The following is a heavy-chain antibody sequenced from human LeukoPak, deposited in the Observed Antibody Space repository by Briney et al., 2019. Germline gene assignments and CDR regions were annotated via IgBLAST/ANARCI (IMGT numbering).Heavy chain of an antibody. J-gene: IGHJ4*02. CDR3: ARVPRDGYPSYDY. D-gene: IGHD5-24*01. V-gene: IGHV4-30-2*01. Sequence: SETLSLTCTVSGGSISSGGYYWSWIRQPPGKGLEWIGYIYHSGSTYYNPSLKSRVTISVDRSKNQFSLKLSSVTAADTAVYYCARVPRDGYPSYDYWGQGTLVTVSS. CDR1: GGSISSGGYY. CDR2: IYHSGST.